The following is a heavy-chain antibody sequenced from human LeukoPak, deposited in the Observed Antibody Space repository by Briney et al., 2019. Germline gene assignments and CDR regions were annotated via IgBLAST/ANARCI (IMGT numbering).Heavy chain of an antibody. D-gene: IGHD6-19*01. V-gene: IGHV3-23*01. J-gene: IGHJ4*02. CDR3: AKGHSSGDF. CDR2: ISGSGGST. Sequence: GGSLRLSCAASGFAFSSYVMSWVRQAPGKGLEWVSAISGSGGSTYYADSVKGRFTVSRDNSKNTLSLQMNSLRAEDTAVYYCAKGHSSGDFWGQGTLVTVSP. CDR1: GFAFSSYV.